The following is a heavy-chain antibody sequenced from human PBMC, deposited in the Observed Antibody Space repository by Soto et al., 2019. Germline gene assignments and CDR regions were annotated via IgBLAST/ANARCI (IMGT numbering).Heavy chain of an antibody. CDR1: GGSFISYW. CDR3: ARGADSSSWYVPFDY. D-gene: IGHD6-13*01. CDR2: IYPGDSDT. Sequence: PGESLKISCKGSGGSFISYWIGWVRQMTGKGLEWMGIIYPGDSDTRYSPSFQGQVTISADKSISTAYLQWSSLKASDTAMYYCARGADSSSWYVPFDYWGQGTLVTVSS. V-gene: IGHV5-51*01. J-gene: IGHJ4*02.